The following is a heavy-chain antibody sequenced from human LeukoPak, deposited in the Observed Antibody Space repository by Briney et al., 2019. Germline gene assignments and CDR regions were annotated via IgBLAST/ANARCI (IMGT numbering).Heavy chain of an antibody. D-gene: IGHD6-13*01. CDR1: GFSLSNARMG. Sequence: SGPTLVNPTETLTLTCTVSGFSLSNARMGVSWIRQPPGKALEWLAHIFSNDEKSYSTSLKSRLTISKDTSKSQVVLTMTNMDPVDTATYYCARSVAAAGNWYFDLWGRGTLVTVSS. J-gene: IGHJ2*01. CDR3: ARSVAAAGNWYFDL. CDR2: IFSNDEK. V-gene: IGHV2-26*01.